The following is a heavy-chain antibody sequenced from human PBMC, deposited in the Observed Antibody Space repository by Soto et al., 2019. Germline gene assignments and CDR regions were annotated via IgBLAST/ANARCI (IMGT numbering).Heavy chain of an antibody. J-gene: IGHJ6*02. Sequence: PSETLSLTCAVSGGSISSGGYSWSWIRQPPGKGLEWIGYIYYSGSTNYNPSLKSRVTISVDTSKNQFSLKLSSVTAADTAVYYCARELLGDYYDSSGYTAHYYYYYGMDVWGQGTTVTVSS. CDR1: GGSISSGGYS. CDR2: IYYSGST. V-gene: IGHV4-61*08. CDR3: ARELLGDYYDSSGYTAHYYYYYGMDV. D-gene: IGHD3-22*01.